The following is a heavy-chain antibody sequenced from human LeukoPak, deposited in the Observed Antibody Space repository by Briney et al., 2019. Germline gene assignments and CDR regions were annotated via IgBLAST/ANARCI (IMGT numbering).Heavy chain of an antibody. CDR3: ARVPPRSSGWYFFDY. J-gene: IGHJ4*02. CDR1: GGSISSYY. Sequence: SETLSLTCTVSGGSISSYYWSWIRHPPGKGLERIGHIYYSGSTNYNPSLKSRVTISVDTSKNQFSLKLNSVTAADTAVYYCARVPPRSSGWYFFDYWGQGTLVTVSS. CDR2: IYYSGST. V-gene: IGHV4-59*01. D-gene: IGHD6-19*01.